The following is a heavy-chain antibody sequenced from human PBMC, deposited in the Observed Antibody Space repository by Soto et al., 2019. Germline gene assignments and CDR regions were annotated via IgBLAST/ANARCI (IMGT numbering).Heavy chain of an antibody. V-gene: IGHV3-23*01. Sequence: GGSLRLSCAASGFTFSSYGMSWVRQAPGKGLEWVSAISGSGGSTYYADSVKGRFTISRDNSKNTLYLQMNSLRAEDTAVYYCAKDPSVYWGARAASDYFDYWGQGTLVTVSS. CDR1: GFTFSSYG. CDR3: AKDPSVYWGARAASDYFDY. CDR2: ISGSGGST. J-gene: IGHJ4*02. D-gene: IGHD2-8*02.